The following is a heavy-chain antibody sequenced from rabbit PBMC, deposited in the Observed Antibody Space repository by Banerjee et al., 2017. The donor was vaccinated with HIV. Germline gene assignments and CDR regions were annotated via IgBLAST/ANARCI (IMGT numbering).Heavy chain of an antibody. Sequence: QEQLVESGGGLVQPEGSLTLTCKASGSDISSNAMCWVRQAPGKGLELIACIYSSNGDKWYASWVNGRFTISKTSSTTVTLQMTSLTAADTATYFCAREESDGGGHLKLWGPGTLVTVS. CDR1: GSDISSNA. V-gene: IGHV1S47*01. D-gene: IGHD2-1*01. J-gene: IGHJ4*01. CDR3: AREESDGGGHLKL. CDR2: IYSSNGDK.